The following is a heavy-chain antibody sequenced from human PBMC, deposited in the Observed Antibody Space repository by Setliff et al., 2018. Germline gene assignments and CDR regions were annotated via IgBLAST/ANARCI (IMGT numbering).Heavy chain of an antibody. J-gene: IGHJ4*02. CDR1: GDSTSAASI. CDR3: ARVWTSISATATSQSACDY. V-gene: IGHV4-38-2*02. Sequence: SETLSLTCTVSGDSTSAASIMAWIRQPPGKGLEWIGEIYHIGSTNYNPSLRSRVTISVDESKNQFSLKLNSVTAADTAVYYCARVWTSISATATSQSACDYWGQGTLVTV. CDR2: IYHIGST. D-gene: IGHD6-13*01.